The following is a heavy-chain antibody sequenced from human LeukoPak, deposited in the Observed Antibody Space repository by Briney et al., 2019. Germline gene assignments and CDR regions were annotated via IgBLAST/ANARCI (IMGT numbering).Heavy chain of an antibody. CDR2: MNPNSGNT. CDR1: GYTFTSYD. V-gene: IGHV1-8*03. Sequence: ASVKVSCKASGYTFTSYDINWVRQATGQGLEWMGWMNPNSGNTGYAQKFQGRVTITRNTSISTAYMELSSLRSEDTAVYYCARKDIVVVPAALVYRGEDYYYYMDVWGKGTTVTVSS. J-gene: IGHJ6*03. CDR3: ARKDIVVVPAALVYRGEDYYYYMDV. D-gene: IGHD2-2*01.